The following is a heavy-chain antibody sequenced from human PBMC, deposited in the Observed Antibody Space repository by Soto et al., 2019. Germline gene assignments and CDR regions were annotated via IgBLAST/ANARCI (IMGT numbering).Heavy chain of an antibody. J-gene: IGHJ4*02. CDR3: ARGDTAMAPYYFDY. Sequence: GESLKISCMGSGYKVSTWHNFTSYWIAWVRQMPGEGLEWMGIIYPGDSETRYSPSFQGQVTISADKSINTAYLQWSSLRASDTAMYYCARGDTAMAPYYFDYWGQGTLVTVSS. CDR2: IYPGDSET. D-gene: IGHD5-18*01. V-gene: IGHV5-51*01. CDR1: GYKVSTWHNFTSYW.